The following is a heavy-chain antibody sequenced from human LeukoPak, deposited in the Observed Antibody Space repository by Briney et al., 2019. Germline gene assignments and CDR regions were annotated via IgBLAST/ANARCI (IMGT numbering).Heavy chain of an antibody. Sequence: KPSETLSLTCTVSGGSVSSTSYYWSWIRQPPGKGLEWIASINYSGSTYYNPSLKSRVTISVCTSENQFSLKLSSVTAADTAVYYCARYVVYGSGKYYFDYWGQGTLVTVSS. J-gene: IGHJ4*02. D-gene: IGHD3-10*01. CDR2: INYSGST. CDR3: ARYVVYGSGKYYFDY. V-gene: IGHV4-39*01. CDR1: GGSVSSTSYY.